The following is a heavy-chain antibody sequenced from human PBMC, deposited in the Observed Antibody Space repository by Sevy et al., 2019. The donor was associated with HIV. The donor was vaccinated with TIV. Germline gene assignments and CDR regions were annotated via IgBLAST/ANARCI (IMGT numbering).Heavy chain of an antibody. CDR2: ISWDGGST. J-gene: IGHJ6*02. CDR3: AKGSSSWSGMDV. V-gene: IGHV3-43*01. Sequence: GGSLRLSCAASGFTFDDYTMHWVRQAPGKGLEWVSLISWDGGSTYHADSVKGRFTISRDNSKNSLYLQMNSLRTEDTALYYCAKGSSSWSGMDVWGQGTTVTVSS. D-gene: IGHD6-13*01. CDR1: GFTFDDYT.